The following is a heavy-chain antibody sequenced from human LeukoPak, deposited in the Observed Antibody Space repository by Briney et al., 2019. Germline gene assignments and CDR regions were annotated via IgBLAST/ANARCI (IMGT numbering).Heavy chain of an antibody. CDR1: GFTVTDNY. CDR2: IYTGGDT. D-gene: IGHD2-2*01. Sequence: GSLRLSCAASGFTVTDNYMSWVRQAPGKGLEWVSVIYTGGDTYYADSVKGRFTVSRDYPKNTLYLQMNGLRSEDTAVYYCVRETCSSASCFSSKYYYYYMDVWGKGTTVTVSS. V-gene: IGHV3-66*02. J-gene: IGHJ6*03. CDR3: VRETCSSASCFSSKYYYYYMDV.